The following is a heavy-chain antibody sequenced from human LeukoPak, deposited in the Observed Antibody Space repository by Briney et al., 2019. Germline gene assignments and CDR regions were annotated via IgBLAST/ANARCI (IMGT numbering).Heavy chain of an antibody. V-gene: IGHV3-30*18. CDR3: AKLEDDDDSSDY. J-gene: IGHJ4*02. D-gene: IGHD3-22*01. Sequence: GGSLRLSCAASGFTFSSYGMHWVRQAPGKGLEWVAVISYDGSNKYYADSVKGRFTISRDNSKNTLYLQMNSLRAEDTAVYYCAKLEDDDDSSDYWGQGTLVTVSS. CDR2: ISYDGSNK. CDR1: GFTFSSYG.